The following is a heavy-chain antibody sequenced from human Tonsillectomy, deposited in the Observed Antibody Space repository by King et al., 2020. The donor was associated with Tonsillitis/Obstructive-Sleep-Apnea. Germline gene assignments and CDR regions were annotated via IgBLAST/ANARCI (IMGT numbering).Heavy chain of an antibody. D-gene: IGHD2/OR15-2a*01. V-gene: IGHV2-26*01. CDR3: ARRASNLFAT. CDR2: IFSNDEK. J-gene: IGHJ5*02. Sequence: VTLQESGPVLVKPTETLTLTCSVSGFSLSTTRLGVSWIRQPPGKALEWLAHIFSNDEKSYSTSVKSRLTISKDTSESQVVLTMTNMDPVDTATYYCARRASNLFATWGQGILVTVSS. CDR1: GFSLSTTRLG.